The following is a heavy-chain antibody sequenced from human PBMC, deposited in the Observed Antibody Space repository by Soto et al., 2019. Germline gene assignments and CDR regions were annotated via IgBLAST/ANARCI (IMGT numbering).Heavy chain of an antibody. CDR1: GGTFSSYA. Sequence: QVQLVQSGAEVKKPGSSVKVSCKASGGTFSSYAISWVRQAPGQGLEWMGGIIPIFGTANYAQKFQGRVTITADESTSTAYMELSSLRSEDTAVYYCARAQPPYYYDSSGYPLRMDVWGQGTTVTVSS. D-gene: IGHD3-22*01. V-gene: IGHV1-69*12. CDR2: IIPIFGTA. CDR3: ARAQPPYYYDSSGYPLRMDV. J-gene: IGHJ6*02.